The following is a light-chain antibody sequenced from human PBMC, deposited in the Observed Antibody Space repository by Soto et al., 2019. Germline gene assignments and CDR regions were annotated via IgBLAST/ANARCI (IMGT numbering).Light chain of an antibody. CDR1: SSDVGSYNL. J-gene: IGLJ2*01. Sequence: QSALTQPASVSGSPGQSITFSCTGISSDVGSYNLVSWYQQHPGKAPKLMIYEGNKRPSGVSIRFSASRSGNTASLTISGLQAEDEADYYCCSYAGSSTSVIFGGGTKXXVL. V-gene: IGLV2-23*01. CDR2: EGN. CDR3: CSYAGSSTSVI.